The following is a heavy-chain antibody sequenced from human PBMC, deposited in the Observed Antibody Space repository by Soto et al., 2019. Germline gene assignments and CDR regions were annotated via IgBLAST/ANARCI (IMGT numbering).Heavy chain of an antibody. CDR3: AKFRAGDYEFDY. D-gene: IGHD4-17*01. Sequence: EVQLLESGGGLVQPGGSLRLSCAASGFTFSSYAMSWVRQAPGKGLEWVSAISGSGGSTYYADSVKGRFTISRDNSKNTLDLQMNGLRAEDTAVYYCAKFRAGDYEFDYWGQGPLVTVSS. CDR2: ISGSGGST. J-gene: IGHJ4*02. CDR1: GFTFSSYA. V-gene: IGHV3-23*01.